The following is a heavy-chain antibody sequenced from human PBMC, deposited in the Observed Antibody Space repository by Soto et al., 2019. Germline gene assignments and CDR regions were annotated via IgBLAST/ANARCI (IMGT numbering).Heavy chain of an antibody. V-gene: IGHV2-5*02. J-gene: IGHJ4*02. CDR1: GFSLTTSGVG. D-gene: IGHD3-3*01. Sequence: QITLNESGPTVVKPAETLTLTCTFSGFSLTTSGVGVGWIRQSPGKAPEWLALIFWDDDKRYSASLKSRLTIPQDTSKNQAVLTMASVDPADTATYYCAHRILRTVFGLVTTTAIYFDFWGQGTPVVVSS. CDR3: AHRILRTVFGLVTTTAIYFDF. CDR2: IFWDDDK.